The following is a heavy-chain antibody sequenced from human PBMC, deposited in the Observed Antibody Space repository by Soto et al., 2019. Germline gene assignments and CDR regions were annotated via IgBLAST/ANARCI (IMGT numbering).Heavy chain of an antibody. Sequence: PGGSLRLSCAASGFTFSSYAMSWVRQAPGKGLEWVSAISGSGISTYYADSVKGRFTIPRDNSKNTLYLQMNSLRAEDTAVYYCAKEGEHSSGWANFDYWGQGTLVTVSS. CDR3: AKEGEHSSGWANFDY. CDR1: GFTFSSYA. J-gene: IGHJ4*02. V-gene: IGHV3-23*01. D-gene: IGHD6-19*01. CDR2: ISGSGIST.